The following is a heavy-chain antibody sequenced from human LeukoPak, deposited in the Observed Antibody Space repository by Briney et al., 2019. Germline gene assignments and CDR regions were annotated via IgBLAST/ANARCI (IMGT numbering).Heavy chain of an antibody. Sequence: GESLKISCKGSGYNFASYWIGWVRQKPGRGLEWMGIIYPGDSDTGYSPSFQGQVTISADKSISTAYLHWSSLKASDTAMYFCARSSSGFFFDYWGQGTLVTVSS. CDR3: ARSSSGFFFDY. V-gene: IGHV5-51*01. CDR1: GYNFASYW. D-gene: IGHD3-22*01. J-gene: IGHJ4*02. CDR2: IYPGDSDT.